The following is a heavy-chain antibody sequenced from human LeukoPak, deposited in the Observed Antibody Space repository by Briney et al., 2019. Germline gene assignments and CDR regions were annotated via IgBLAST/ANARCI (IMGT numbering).Heavy chain of an antibody. Sequence: SETLSLTCTVSGGSISSYYWSWARQPPGKGLEWIGYIYYSGSTNYNPSLRSRVTMSVDTSKNQFSLNLNSVTAADTAVYYRARDGGCSSTSCYPDAFDIWGQGIMVTVSS. J-gene: IGHJ3*02. CDR1: GGSISSYY. D-gene: IGHD2-2*01. CDR2: IYYSGST. V-gene: IGHV4-59*01. CDR3: ARDGGCSSTSCYPDAFDI.